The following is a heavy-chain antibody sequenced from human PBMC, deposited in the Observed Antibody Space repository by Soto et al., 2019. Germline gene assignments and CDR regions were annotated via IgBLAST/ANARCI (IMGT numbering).Heavy chain of an antibody. J-gene: IGHJ4*02. D-gene: IGHD1-26*01. V-gene: IGHV1-69*01. CDR3: ASDGGRQSGGIDY. Sequence: QVQLVQSGAEVKKPGSSVKVSCKASGGTFSSYSITWVRQAPGQGLEWMGEIIPIFGTANYAQKFKGRVTINADESTSTAYMERSRLRAEDMSVYDCASDGGRQSGGIDYWGQGTLVTVSS. CDR2: IIPIFGTA. CDR1: GGTFSSYS.